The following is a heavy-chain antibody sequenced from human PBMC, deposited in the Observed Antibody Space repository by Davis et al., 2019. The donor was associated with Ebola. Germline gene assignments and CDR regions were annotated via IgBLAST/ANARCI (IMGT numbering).Heavy chain of an antibody. Sequence: AASVKVSCKASGYTFTNYYMHWVRQAPGQGLEWMGMINPNDGRTIHAQKFQGRVTVTRDTSTTTVYMDLSSLRSEDTALYYCTTPGGQNGGYDVFDIWGQGTMVTVSS. V-gene: IGHV1-46*03. CDR3: TTPGGQNGGYDVFDI. CDR2: INPNDGRT. D-gene: IGHD5-12*01. J-gene: IGHJ3*02. CDR1: GYTFTNYY.